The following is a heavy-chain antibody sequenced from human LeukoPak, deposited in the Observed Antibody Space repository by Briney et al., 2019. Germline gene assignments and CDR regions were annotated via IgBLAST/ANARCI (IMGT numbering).Heavy chain of an antibody. CDR1: GYTLTELS. J-gene: IGHJ4*02. V-gene: IGHV1-24*01. CDR3: ATLATVTTAGLFDY. CDR2: FDPEDGET. D-gene: IGHD4-17*01. Sequence: ASVKVSCKVSGYTLTELSMHWVRQAPGKGLEWMGGFDPEDGETIYARKFQGRVTMTEDTSTDTAYMELSSLRSEDTAVYYCATLATVTTAGLFDYWGQGTLVTVSS.